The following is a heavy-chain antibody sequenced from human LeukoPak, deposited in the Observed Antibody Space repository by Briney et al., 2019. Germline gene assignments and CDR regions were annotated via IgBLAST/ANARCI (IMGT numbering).Heavy chain of an antibody. V-gene: IGHV1-8*03. J-gene: IGHJ5*02. CDR3: ARRNGNWFDP. D-gene: IGHD2-8*01. CDR2: MNPNSGNT. CDR1: GYTFTNYD. Sequence: ASVKVPCKASGYTFTNYDINWVRQAAGQGLEWMGWMNPNSGNTGYAQKFQGRVTITRNTSMSTAYMELRSLRSEDTAVYYCARRNGNWFDPWGQGTLVTVSS.